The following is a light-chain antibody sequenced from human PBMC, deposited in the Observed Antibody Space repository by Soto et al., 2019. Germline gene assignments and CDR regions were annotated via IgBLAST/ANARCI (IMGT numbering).Light chain of an antibody. J-gene: IGKJ1*01. CDR2: GAS. Sequence: EIVMTQSPATMSVAPGERVTLSCRASESVSTNLAWYQQEAGQAPRLLIYGASTRATGIPARFSGSGSGTEFTLTISSLQSEDFAVYYCQQYSIWRTFGQGTKVDI. V-gene: IGKV3-15*01. CDR3: QQYSIWRT. CDR1: ESVSTN.